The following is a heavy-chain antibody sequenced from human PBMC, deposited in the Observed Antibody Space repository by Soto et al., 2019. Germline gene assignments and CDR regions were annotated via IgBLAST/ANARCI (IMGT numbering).Heavy chain of an antibody. V-gene: IGHV3-23*01. CDR2: ISASGGST. CDR1: GFTFSSQA. CDR3: AIGPGPGQWLATGSYYFDY. Sequence: DVQLLDSGGGLVQPGGSLRLSCRASGFTFSSQAMSWVRQAPGKGLEWVSGISASGGSTYYADLVRGRFTISRDNSKNTLYLQIISLRADDTAVYYCAIGPGPGQWLATGSYYFDYWGQGTLVTVSS. J-gene: IGHJ4*02. D-gene: IGHD6-19*01.